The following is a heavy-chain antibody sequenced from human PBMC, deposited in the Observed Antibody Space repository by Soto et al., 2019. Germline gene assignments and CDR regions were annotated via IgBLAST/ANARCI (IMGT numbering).Heavy chain of an antibody. D-gene: IGHD2-2*01. CDR2: MNPNSGNT. CDR3: ARVYWGCRSTSCYGSYYYYMDV. V-gene: IGHV1-8*01. J-gene: IGHJ6*03. Sequence: ASVKVSCKASGYTFTSYDINWVRQATGQELEWMGWMNPNSGNTGYAQKFQGRVTMTRNTSISTAYMELSSLRSEDTAVYYCARVYWGCRSTSCYGSYYYYMDVWGKGTTVTVSS. CDR1: GYTFTSYD.